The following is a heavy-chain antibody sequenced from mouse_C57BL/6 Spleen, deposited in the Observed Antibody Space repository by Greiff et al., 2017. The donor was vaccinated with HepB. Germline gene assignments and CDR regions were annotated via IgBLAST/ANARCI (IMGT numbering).Heavy chain of an antibody. CDR3: ARMVYSNYVGYAMDY. D-gene: IGHD2-5*01. Sequence: VQRVESGPGLVQPSQSLSITCTVSGFSLTSYGVHWVRQSPGKGLEWLGVIWSGGSTDYNAAFISRLSISKDNSKSQVFFKMNSLQADDTAIYYCARMVYSNYVGYAMDYWGQGTSVTVSS. J-gene: IGHJ4*01. CDR2: IWSGGST. CDR1: GFSLTSYG. V-gene: IGHV2-2*01.